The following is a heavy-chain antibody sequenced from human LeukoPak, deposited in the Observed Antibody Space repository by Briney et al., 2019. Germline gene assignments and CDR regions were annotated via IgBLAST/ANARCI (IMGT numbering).Heavy chain of an antibody. CDR3: ARDVIWQQLVQRNPFDI. CDR2: IIPILGIA. V-gene: IGHV1-69*10. CDR1: GGTFSSYA. D-gene: IGHD6-13*01. Sequence: GASVKVSCKASGGTFSSYAISWVRQAPGQGLEWMGGIIPILGIANYAQKFQGRVTITADKSTSTAYMELSSLRSEDTAVYYCARDVIWQQLVQRNPFDIWGQGTMVTVSS. J-gene: IGHJ3*02.